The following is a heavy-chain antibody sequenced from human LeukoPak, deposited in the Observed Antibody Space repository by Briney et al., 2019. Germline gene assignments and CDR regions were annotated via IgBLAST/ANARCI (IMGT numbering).Heavy chain of an antibody. CDR3: AKVPYYYDSSGYHSGAFDI. V-gene: IGHV3-74*01. Sequence: GGSLRLSCAASGFTFSNYWMHWVRQDPGKGLVWVSLINPDGSITNYADSVKGRFTISRDNAKNSLYLQMNSLRAEDTALYYCAKVPYYYDSSGYHSGAFDIWGQGTMVTVSS. D-gene: IGHD3-22*01. J-gene: IGHJ3*02. CDR1: GFTFSNYW. CDR2: INPDGSIT.